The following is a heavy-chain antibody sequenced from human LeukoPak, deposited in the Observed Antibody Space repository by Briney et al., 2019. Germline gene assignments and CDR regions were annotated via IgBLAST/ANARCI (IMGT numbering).Heavy chain of an antibody. J-gene: IGHJ5*02. V-gene: IGHV1-46*01. Sequence: ASVKVSCNASGYTFTSYYMHSVRQAPGQGLEWRGLINPTGGSTGYAHKFQGRVTMTSDMSTSKDYMELSSLRSEDKDISYCARDNSVGANAWWFDPWGQGTLVTVSS. CDR2: INPTGGST. D-gene: IGHD1-26*01. CDR3: ARDNSVGANAWWFDP. CDR1: GYTFTSYY.